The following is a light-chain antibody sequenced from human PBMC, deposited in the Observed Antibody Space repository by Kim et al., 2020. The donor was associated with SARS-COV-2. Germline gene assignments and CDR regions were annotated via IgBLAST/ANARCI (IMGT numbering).Light chain of an antibody. CDR2: WAS. Sequence: DIVMTQSPDSLAVSLGERATINCKSSQSVLYSSNKKIYLAWYQQKPGQPPKLLIYWASTRESGVPDRFGGSGSGTNFTLTISSLQAEDVAVYYCQQYYHTPGTFGQGTKVDIK. CDR1: QSVLYSSNKKIY. J-gene: IGKJ1*01. V-gene: IGKV4-1*01. CDR3: QQYYHTPGT.